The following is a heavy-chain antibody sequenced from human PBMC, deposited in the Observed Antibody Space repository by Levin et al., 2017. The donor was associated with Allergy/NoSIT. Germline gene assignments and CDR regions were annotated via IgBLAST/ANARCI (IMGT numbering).Heavy chain of an antibody. Sequence: PGGSLRLSCKASGYTFTSYTIHWVRQAPGQRLEWMGWINAGNDDTKYSQRFQGRVTITRDTSANTAYMELSSLRSEDTAVYYCARGAPTYGYWGQGTLVTVSS. J-gene: IGHJ4*02. CDR1: GYTFTSYT. D-gene: IGHD4-17*01. CDR2: INAGNDDT. CDR3: ARGAPTYGY. V-gene: IGHV1-3*01.